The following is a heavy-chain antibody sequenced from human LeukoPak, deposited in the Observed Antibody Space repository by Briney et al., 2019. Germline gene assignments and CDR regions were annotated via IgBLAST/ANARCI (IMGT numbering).Heavy chain of an antibody. V-gene: IGHV1-8*01. Sequence: ASVKVSCKASGYTFTNYDINWVRQATGQGLEWMGWMNPNSGNTGSAQKFQGRVSMTRNTSISTAYMELSSLRSEDTAVYYCAKYPPGSMDVWGQGTTVTVSS. CDR3: AKYPPGSMDV. J-gene: IGHJ6*02. CDR1: GYTFTNYD. CDR2: MNPNSGNT. D-gene: IGHD2-2*02.